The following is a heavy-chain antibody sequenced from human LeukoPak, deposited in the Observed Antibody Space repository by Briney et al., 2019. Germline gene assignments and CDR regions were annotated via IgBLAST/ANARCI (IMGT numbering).Heavy chain of an antibody. Sequence: GGSLRLSCAASGFTFSSYAMHWVRQAPGKGLEWVAVISYDGSNKYYADSVKGRFTISRDNSKNTLYLQMNSLRAEDTAVYYCARASWLTMVRGVRRTHREFDPWGQGTLVTVSS. CDR2: ISYDGSNK. J-gene: IGHJ5*02. D-gene: IGHD3-10*01. V-gene: IGHV3-30*04. CDR3: ARASWLTMVRGVRRTHREFDP. CDR1: GFTFSSYA.